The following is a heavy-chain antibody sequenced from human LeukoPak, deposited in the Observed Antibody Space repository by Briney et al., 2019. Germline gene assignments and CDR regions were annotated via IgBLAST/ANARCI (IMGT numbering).Heavy chain of an antibody. J-gene: IGHJ5*02. CDR3: ARMITRVNWFDP. CDR2: INHSGST. D-gene: IGHD3-16*01. CDR1: CGSFSGYY. V-gene: IGHV4-34*01. Sequence: SETLSLTCAVYCGSFSGYYWSWIRQPPGKGLEWIGEINHSGSTNYNPSLKSRVTISVDTSKNQFSLKLSSVTAADTAVYYCARMITRVNWFDPWGQGTLVTVSS.